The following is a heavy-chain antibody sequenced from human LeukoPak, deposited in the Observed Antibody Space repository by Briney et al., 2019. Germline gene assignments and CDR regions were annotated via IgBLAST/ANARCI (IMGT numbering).Heavy chain of an antibody. Sequence: GASVKVSCKASGYTFTAYYMHWVRQAPGQGLEWMGWINPNTGDTNYAQNFQGRVTMNRDTSISTAYMELSSLRSDDTAVYYCARSADGYTCGHLDFWGQGTLVTVSS. J-gene: IGHJ4*02. CDR2: INPNTGDT. V-gene: IGHV1-2*02. D-gene: IGHD5-18*01. CDR1: GYTFTAYY. CDR3: ARSADGYTCGHLDF.